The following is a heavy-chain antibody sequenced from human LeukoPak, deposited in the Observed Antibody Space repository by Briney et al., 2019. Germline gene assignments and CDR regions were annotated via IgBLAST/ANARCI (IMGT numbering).Heavy chain of an antibody. V-gene: IGHV4-39*07. CDR2: INHSGST. J-gene: IGHJ4*02. Sequence: SETLSLTCTVSGGSISSSSYYWSWIRQPPGKGLEWIGEINHSGSTNYNPSLKSRVTISVDTSKNQFSLKLSSVTAADTAVYYCARGLGYGDYDYWGQGTLVTVSS. CDR1: GGSISSSSYY. D-gene: IGHD4-17*01. CDR3: ARGLGYGDYDY.